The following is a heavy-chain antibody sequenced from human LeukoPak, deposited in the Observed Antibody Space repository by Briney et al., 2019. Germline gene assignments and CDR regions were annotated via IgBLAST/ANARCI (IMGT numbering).Heavy chain of an antibody. CDR2: IYITGST. Sequence: PSETLPLTCTVSGGSISSYYWTWIRQPPGKALEWIGDIYITGSTNYNPYLKRRVTISVDTSKNQFFLRLSSVTAADTAVYYCARVRIGETSYDASDVWGLGTMVTVSS. CDR1: GGSISSYY. CDR3: ARVRIGETSYDASDV. J-gene: IGHJ3*01. D-gene: IGHD1-26*01. V-gene: IGHV4-59*13.